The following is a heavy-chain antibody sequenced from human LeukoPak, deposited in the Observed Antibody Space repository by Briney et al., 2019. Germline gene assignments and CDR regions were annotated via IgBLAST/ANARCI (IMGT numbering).Heavy chain of an antibody. V-gene: IGHV4-38-2*02. CDR2: VFRLQTVRT. D-gene: IGHD2-8*01. J-gene: IGHJ4*02. Sequence: SETLSLTCTVSDSSITSTYYWAWFRQPPGKGLEWIATVFRLQTVRTFYNPSLESRVTMSLDPSQNQFSLNLTSVTAADSALYFCARVLHAPYLIDSWGQGTLVTVSS. CDR3: ARVLHAPYLIDS. CDR1: DSSITSTYY.